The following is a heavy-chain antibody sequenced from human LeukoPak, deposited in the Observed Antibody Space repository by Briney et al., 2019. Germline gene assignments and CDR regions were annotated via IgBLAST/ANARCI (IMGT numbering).Heavy chain of an antibody. CDR3: TRDRGTYNWLDP. V-gene: IGHV3-73*01. J-gene: IGHJ5*02. D-gene: IGHD1-26*01. Sequence: GGSLRLSCAASGFTLSDSAIHWVRQASGKGLEWVGLIDRPTKSYATAYGASVGGRFTISRDDSKNTAYLQMDSLKTEDTALYYCTRDRGTYNWLDPWGQGTLVTVSS. CDR2: IDRPTKSYAT. CDR1: GFTLSDSA.